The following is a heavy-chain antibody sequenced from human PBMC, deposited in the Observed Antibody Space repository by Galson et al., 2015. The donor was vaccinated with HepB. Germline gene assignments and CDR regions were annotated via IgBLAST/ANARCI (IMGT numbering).Heavy chain of an antibody. Sequence: SVKVSCKASGGTFSSYAISWVRQAPGQGLEWMGGIIPIFGTANYAQKFQGRVTITADESTSTAYMELSSLRSEDTAVYYCAEGVRYFDWLLGRGYYYGMDVWGQGTTVTVSS. V-gene: IGHV1-69*13. CDR1: GGTFSSYA. CDR3: AEGVRYFDWLLGRGYYYGMDV. D-gene: IGHD3-9*01. CDR2: IIPIFGTA. J-gene: IGHJ6*02.